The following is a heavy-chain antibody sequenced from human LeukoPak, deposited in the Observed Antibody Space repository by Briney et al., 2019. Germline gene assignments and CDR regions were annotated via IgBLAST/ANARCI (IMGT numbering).Heavy chain of an antibody. V-gene: IGHV3-23*01. CDR2: VTDDGTTT. CDR1: GFTFNNCA. Sequence: GGSLRLSCAASGFTFNNCAMSWVRQPPGKGLEWVSAVTDDGTTTYYADSVKGRFTISRDNSKNTVYLQMNYLTADDTARYYCVKEVRGYSYGDYWGQGTLVTVSS. D-gene: IGHD5-18*01. CDR3: VKEVRGYSYGDY. J-gene: IGHJ4*02.